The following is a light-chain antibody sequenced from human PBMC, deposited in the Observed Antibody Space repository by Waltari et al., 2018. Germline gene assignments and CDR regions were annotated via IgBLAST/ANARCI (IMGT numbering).Light chain of an antibody. CDR1: QSVKSNF. Sequence: EIVLTQSPATLSLSAGEKATLSCRASQSVKSNFLAWYQQQPGQAPRLLIYGTSKRATDIPDRFSGSGSGTDFTLTISRLEPEDFAIYYCQQYGGSPRGTFGQGTKVEIK. CDR3: QQYGGSPRGT. V-gene: IGKV3-20*01. CDR2: GTS. J-gene: IGKJ1*01.